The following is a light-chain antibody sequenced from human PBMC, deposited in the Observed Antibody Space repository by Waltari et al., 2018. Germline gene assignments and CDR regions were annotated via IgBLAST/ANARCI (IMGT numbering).Light chain of an antibody. CDR3: AAWDDSLNVNWV. CDR2: SNN. J-gene: IGLJ3*02. CDR1: SSNIGSNT. Sequence: QSVLTQPPSASGTPGQRVTIPCSGSSSNIGSNTVNWYQQLPGTAPKLPIYSNNQRPSGVPDRFSGSKSGTSASLAISGLQSEDEADYYCAAWDDSLNVNWVFGGGTKLTVL. V-gene: IGLV1-44*01.